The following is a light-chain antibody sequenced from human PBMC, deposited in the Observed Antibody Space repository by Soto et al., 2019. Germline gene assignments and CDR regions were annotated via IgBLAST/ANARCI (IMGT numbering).Light chain of an antibody. CDR3: QQYDDFSPWT. CDR1: QTISIY. J-gene: IGKJ1*01. Sequence: DIQLTQSPSTLSASVGGTVTITCRASQTISIYLACYQQRPGEAPKLLVYDASSLESGVPSRFSGTGSGTEFTLTISGLQPDDFATYYCQQYDDFSPWTFGQGTKVEI. CDR2: DAS. V-gene: IGKV1-5*01.